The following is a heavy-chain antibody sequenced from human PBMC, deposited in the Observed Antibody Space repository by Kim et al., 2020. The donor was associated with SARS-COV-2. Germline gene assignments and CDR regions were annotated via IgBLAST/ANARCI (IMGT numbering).Heavy chain of an antibody. J-gene: IGHJ4*02. V-gene: IGHV3-23*01. Sequence: SQFYAGSVKGRFTISRDNSKNTLFLQLNSLRAEDTALYYCARESSRRADYWGQGTLVTVSS. CDR2: SQ. D-gene: IGHD2-2*01. CDR3: ARESSRRADY.